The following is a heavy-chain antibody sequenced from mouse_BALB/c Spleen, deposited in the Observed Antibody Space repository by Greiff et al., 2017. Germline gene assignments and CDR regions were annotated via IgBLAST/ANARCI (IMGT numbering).Heavy chain of an antibody. Sequence: EVNVVESGGGLVKPGGSLKLSCAASGFAFSSYDMSWVRQTPEKRLEWVAYISSGGGSTYYPDTVKGRFTISRDNAKNTLYLQMSSLKSEDTAMYYCATGNPYFDVWGAGTTVTVSS. D-gene: IGHD2-1*01. J-gene: IGHJ1*01. V-gene: IGHV5-12-1*01. CDR2: ISSGGGST. CDR3: ATGNPYFDV. CDR1: GFAFSSYD.